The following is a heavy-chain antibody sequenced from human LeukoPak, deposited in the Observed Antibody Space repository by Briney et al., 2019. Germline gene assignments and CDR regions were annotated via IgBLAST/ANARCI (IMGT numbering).Heavy chain of an antibody. CDR2: IYYSGST. CDR1: GGSLSSGDYY. V-gene: IGHV4-30-4*01. J-gene: IGHJ5*02. Sequence: SQTLSLTCTVSGGSLSSGDYYWNWIRQPPGKGLEWIGYIYYSGSTYYNPSLKSRVTISVDRSKNQFSLRLTSVTAADTAVYYCAREGYYDSSGYNWFDPWGQGTLVTVSS. D-gene: IGHD3-22*01. CDR3: AREGYYDSSGYNWFDP.